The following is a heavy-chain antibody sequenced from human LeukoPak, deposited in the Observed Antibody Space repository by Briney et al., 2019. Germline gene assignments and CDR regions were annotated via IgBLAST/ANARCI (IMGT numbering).Heavy chain of an antibody. CDR3: ARYASTAAPFDL. Sequence: GESLKISCKGSGYSFTSYWISWARQMPGKGLEWMGRIDPSDSYTNYSPSFQGHVTISADKSISTAYLQWSSLKASDTAMYYCARYASTAAPFDLWGRGTLVTVSS. D-gene: IGHD2-15*01. J-gene: IGHJ2*01. V-gene: IGHV5-10-1*01. CDR2: IDPSDSYT. CDR1: GYSFTSYW.